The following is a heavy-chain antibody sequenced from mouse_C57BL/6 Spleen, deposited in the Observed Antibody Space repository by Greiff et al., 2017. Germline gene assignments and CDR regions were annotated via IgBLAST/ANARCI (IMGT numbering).Heavy chain of an antibody. J-gene: IGHJ4*01. D-gene: IGHD2-12*01. CDR2: IYPGDGDT. CDR1: GYAFSSYW. Sequence: QVHVKQSGAELVKPGASVKISCKASGYAFSSYWMNWVKQRPGKGLEWIGQIYPGDGDTNYNGKFKGKATLTADKSSRTAYMQLSSLTSEDSAVYFCAREDYSYAMDYWGQGTSVTVSS. CDR3: AREDYSYAMDY. V-gene: IGHV1-80*01.